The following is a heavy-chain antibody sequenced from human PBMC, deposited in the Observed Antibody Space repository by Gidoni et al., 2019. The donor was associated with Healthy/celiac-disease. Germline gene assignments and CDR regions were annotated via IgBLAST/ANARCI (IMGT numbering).Heavy chain of an antibody. D-gene: IGHD4-4*01. V-gene: IGHV1-69*02. Sequence: QVQLVQSGAEVKKPGSSVKVSCKASGGTFSSYTISWVRQAPGQGLEWMGRIIPILGIANYAQKLQGRVTITADKSTSTAYMELSSLRSEDTAVYYCASDYSNYEGYFDLWGRGTLVTVSS. CDR1: GGTFSSYT. CDR2: IIPILGIA. J-gene: IGHJ2*01. CDR3: ASDYSNYEGYFDL.